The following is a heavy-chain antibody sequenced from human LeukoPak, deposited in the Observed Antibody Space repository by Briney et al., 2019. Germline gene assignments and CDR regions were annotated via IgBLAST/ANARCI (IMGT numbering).Heavy chain of an antibody. CDR3: AKDRWELLLPGCFDY. CDR2: ISWNSGSI. J-gene: IGHJ4*02. Sequence: PGGSLRLSCAASGFTFDDYAMHWVRQAPGKGLEWVSGISWNSGSIGYADSVKGRFTISRDNAKNSLYLQMNSLRAEDTALYYCAKDRWELLLPGCFDYWGQGTLVTVSS. D-gene: IGHD1-26*01. CDR1: GFTFDDYA. V-gene: IGHV3-9*01.